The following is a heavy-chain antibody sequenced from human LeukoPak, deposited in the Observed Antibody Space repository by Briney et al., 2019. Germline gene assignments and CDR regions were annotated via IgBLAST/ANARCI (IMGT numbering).Heavy chain of an antibody. V-gene: IGHV1-2*02. CDR3: ARQLLLFGGIDY. D-gene: IGHD2-21*02. CDR2: INPNSGGT. J-gene: IGHJ4*02. CDR1: GYTFTSYD. Sequence: AASVKVSCKASGYTFTSYDINWVRQATGQGLEWMGWINPNSGGTVYAQRFQGRVTMTSDTSISTASMELSRLRSDDTAVYYCARQLLLFGGIDYWGQGTLVTVSS.